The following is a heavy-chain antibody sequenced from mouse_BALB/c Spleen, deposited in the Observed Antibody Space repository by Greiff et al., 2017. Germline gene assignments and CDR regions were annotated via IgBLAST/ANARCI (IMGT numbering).Heavy chain of an antibody. D-gene: IGHD4-1*01. CDR1: GYTFTSYY. V-gene: IGHV1S56*01. J-gene: IGHJ2*01. CDR3: AREGAPGTSLDY. CDR2: IYPGNVNT. Sequence: QVQLKQSGPELVKPGASVRISCKASGYTFTSYYIHWVKQRPGQGLEWIGWIYPGNVNTKYNEKFKGKATLTADKSSSTAYMQLSSLTSEDSAVYFCAREGAPGTSLDYWGQGTTLTVSS.